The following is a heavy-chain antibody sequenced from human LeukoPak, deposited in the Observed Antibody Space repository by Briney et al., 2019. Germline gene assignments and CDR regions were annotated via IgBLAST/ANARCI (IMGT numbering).Heavy chain of an antibody. CDR3: ARDRRPDGYNPL. V-gene: IGHV3-66*01. CDR1: GFTVSSNY. D-gene: IGHD5-24*01. CDR2: IYSGGST. J-gene: IGHJ4*02. Sequence: PGGSLRLSCAASGFTVSSNYMSWVRQAPGKGLEWVSVIYSGGSTYYADSVKGRFTISRDNSKNTLYLQMNSLRAEDTAVYYCARDRRPDGYNPLGGQGTLVTVPS.